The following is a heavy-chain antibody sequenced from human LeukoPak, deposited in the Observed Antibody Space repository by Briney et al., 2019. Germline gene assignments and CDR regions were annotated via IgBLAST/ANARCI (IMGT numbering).Heavy chain of an antibody. D-gene: IGHD3-3*01. J-gene: IGHJ6*02. CDR2: ISGSGGST. CDR3: AKVPGYAYYDFWSGYYREHYYYGMDV. Sequence: GGSLRLSCAASGFTFSSYAMSWVRQAPGKGLEWVSAISGSGGSTYYADSVKGRFTISRDNSKNTLYLQMNSLRAEDTAVYYCAKVPGYAYYDFWSGYYREHYYYGMDVWGQGTTVTVSS. CDR1: GFTFSSYA. V-gene: IGHV3-23*01.